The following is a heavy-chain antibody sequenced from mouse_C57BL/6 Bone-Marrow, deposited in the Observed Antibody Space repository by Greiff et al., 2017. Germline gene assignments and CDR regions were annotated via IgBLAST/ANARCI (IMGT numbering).Heavy chain of an antibody. Sequence: EVMLVESGGGLVKPGGSLKLSCAASGFTFSSYAMSWVRQTPEKRLEWVATISDGGSYTYYPDNVKGRVTISRDNAKNNLYLQMSHLQSEDTAMYYCARDPFGSCYYYAMDYWCQGTSVTVSS. V-gene: IGHV5-4*01. CDR1: GFTFSSYA. J-gene: IGHJ4*01. CDR3: ARDPFGSCYYYAMDY. CDR2: ISDGGSYT. D-gene: IGHD1-1*01.